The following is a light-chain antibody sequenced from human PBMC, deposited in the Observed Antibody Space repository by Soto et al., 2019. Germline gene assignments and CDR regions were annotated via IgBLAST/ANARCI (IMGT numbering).Light chain of an antibody. J-gene: IGKJ2*01. CDR1: QSVSSN. CDR3: QQYNNWPLYT. V-gene: IGKV3-15*01. Sequence: EIVMTQSPATLSVSPGERATLSCRASQSVSSNLAWYQQKPGQAPRLLIYDASTRATGIPARFSGSGSGTEFILTIISLQSEDFAVYYCQQYNNWPLYTFGQGTKLEIK. CDR2: DAS.